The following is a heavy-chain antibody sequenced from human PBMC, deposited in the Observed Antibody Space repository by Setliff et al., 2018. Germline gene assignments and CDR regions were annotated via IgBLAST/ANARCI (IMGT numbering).Heavy chain of an antibody. Sequence: SETLSLTCTVSGYPISRGFYWGWIRQPPGKGLEWIVNIHHSGKAYYNPSLKSRVTISVDKSTNQFSLKLNSVTAADTAVYYCVRTDYSDGRYSMDVWGKGTTVTVSS. CDR2: IHHSGKA. CDR3: VRTDYSDGRYSMDV. V-gene: IGHV4-38-2*02. D-gene: IGHD6-19*01. CDR1: GYPISRGFY. J-gene: IGHJ6*03.